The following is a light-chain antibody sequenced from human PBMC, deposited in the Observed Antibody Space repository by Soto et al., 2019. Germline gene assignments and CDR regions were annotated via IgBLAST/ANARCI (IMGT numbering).Light chain of an antibody. CDR2: DAS. V-gene: IGKV3-11*01. J-gene: IGKJ1*01. CDR3: QVRDVWPS. Sequence: IVLTQSPAILSLSPRERAALSCRASQSVSTSLAWYQHKPGQAPRLFIYDASKRAPGIPARFSGSGSGTDFTLTISSLEPEDFAVYYCQVRDVWPSFGQGTKVEIK. CDR1: QSVSTS.